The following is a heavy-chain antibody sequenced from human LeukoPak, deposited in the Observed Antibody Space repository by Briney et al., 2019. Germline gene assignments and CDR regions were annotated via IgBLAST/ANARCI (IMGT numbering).Heavy chain of an antibody. Sequence: ASVNVSCKASGYDFTGYYVHWLRQAPGHGFEWMGWVNPRNGGTHYAQNFQGRVTITGDTSITTAYMELASLTSDDTAVYYCATGLQYGLWGVPYFYYMHAWGEGTTVTVSS. CDR2: VNPRNGGT. CDR1: GYDFTGYY. V-gene: IGHV1-2*02. D-gene: IGHD3-10*01. CDR3: ATGLQYGLWGVPYFYYMHA. J-gene: IGHJ6*03.